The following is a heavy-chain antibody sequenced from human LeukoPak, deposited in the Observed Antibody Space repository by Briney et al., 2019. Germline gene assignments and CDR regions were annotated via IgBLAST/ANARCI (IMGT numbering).Heavy chain of an antibody. CDR3: ARDCSGGRCYGAFDI. V-gene: IGHV1-46*01. J-gene: IGHJ3*02. CDR2: INPSDGGT. CDR1: GYAFINYY. Sequence: ASVKISCKATGYAFINYYIHWVRQAPGEGLEWMGVINPSDGGTTYAQKFQGRVTVTRDTSTTTVYMELSSLRSEDTAVYYCARDCSGGRCYGAFDIWGQGTLVIVSS. D-gene: IGHD2-15*01.